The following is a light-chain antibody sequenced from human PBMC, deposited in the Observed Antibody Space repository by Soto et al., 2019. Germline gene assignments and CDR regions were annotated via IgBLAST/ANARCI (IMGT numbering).Light chain of an antibody. CDR3: AAWDDIMNGYV. CDR1: SSIIESNT. Sequence: QSLLTQPPSASGTPEQKVNISCSGSSSIIESNTVTWYQQLPGTAPKLVIYSNYDRPSGVPDRFSGSTSGTSASLVIRGLQSEDEADYYCAAWDDIMNGYVFGGGTKVTVL. V-gene: IGLV1-44*01. CDR2: SNY. J-gene: IGLJ1*01.